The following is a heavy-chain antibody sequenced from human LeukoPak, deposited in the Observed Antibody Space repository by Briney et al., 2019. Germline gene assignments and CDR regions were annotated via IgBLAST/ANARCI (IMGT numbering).Heavy chain of an antibody. CDR3: ARDSPTVTTYMDV. V-gene: IGHV1-69*04. J-gene: IGHJ6*03. CDR2: IIPILGIA. Sequence: GSSVKVSCKAYGGTFSSYTISWVRQAPGQGLEWMGRIIPILGIANYAQKFQGRVTITADKSTSTAYMELSSLRSEDTAVYYCARDSPTVTTYMDVWGKGTTVTVSS. CDR1: GGTFSSYT. D-gene: IGHD4-17*01.